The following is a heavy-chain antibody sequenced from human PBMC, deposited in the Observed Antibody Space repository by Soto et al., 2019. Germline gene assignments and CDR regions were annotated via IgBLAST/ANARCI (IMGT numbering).Heavy chain of an antibody. V-gene: IGHV4-34*01. D-gene: IGHD3-10*01. Sequence: SETLSLTCAVYGGSFSGYYWSWIRQPPGKGLEWIGEINHSGSTNYNPSLKSRVTISVDTSKNQFSLKLSSVTAADTAVYYCARGTSTYYYGSGTDYWGQGTLVTVSS. CDR1: GGSFSGYY. J-gene: IGHJ4*02. CDR3: ARGTSTYYYGSGTDY. CDR2: INHSGST.